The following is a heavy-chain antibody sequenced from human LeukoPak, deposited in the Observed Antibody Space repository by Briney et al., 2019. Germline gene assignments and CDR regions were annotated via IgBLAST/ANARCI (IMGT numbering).Heavy chain of an antibody. CDR3: ARDKGTIFGVVKNYGMDV. Sequence: PSETLSLTCTVSGGSISSGGYYCSWIRQHPGKGLEWIGYIYYSGSTYYNPSLKSRVTISVDTSKNQFSLKLSSVTAADTAVYYCARDKGTIFGVVKNYGMDVWGQGTTVTVSS. CDR2: IYYSGST. J-gene: IGHJ6*02. D-gene: IGHD3-3*01. V-gene: IGHV4-31*03. CDR1: GGSISSGGYY.